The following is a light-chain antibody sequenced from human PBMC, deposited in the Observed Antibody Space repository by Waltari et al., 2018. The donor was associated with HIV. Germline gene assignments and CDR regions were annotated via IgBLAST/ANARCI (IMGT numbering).Light chain of an antibody. CDR2: AAS. J-gene: IGKJ2*01. Sequence: DIQMTQSPSSLSASVGDRVTITCRASQSISSYLNWYQQKPGKAPKLLIYAASSLLSGVPSRFSGSGSGTDFTLTISSLQPEDFATYYCQQSYSTPYTFGQGTSLDIK. CDR1: QSISSY. CDR3: QQSYSTPYT. V-gene: IGKV1-39*01.